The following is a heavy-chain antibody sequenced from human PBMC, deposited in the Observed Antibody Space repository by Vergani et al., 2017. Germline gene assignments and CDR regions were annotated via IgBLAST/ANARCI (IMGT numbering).Heavy chain of an antibody. V-gene: IGHV4-34*01. Sequence: QVQLQQWGAGLLKPSETLSLTCAVYGGSFSGYYWSWIRQPPGKGLEWIGEINHSGSTNSNRSLKSRGTISVDTSKNQFSRKLSSVTAADTGVYYCASKPEWLQSWFDPWGQGTLVTVSS. CDR3: ASKPEWLQSWFDP. J-gene: IGHJ5*02. D-gene: IGHD5-12*01. CDR2: INHSGST. CDR1: GGSFSGYY.